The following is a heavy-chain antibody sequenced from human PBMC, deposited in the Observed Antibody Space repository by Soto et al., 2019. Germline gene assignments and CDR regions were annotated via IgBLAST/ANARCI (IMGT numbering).Heavy chain of an antibody. J-gene: IGHJ3*02. CDR1: GYTFTSYA. CDR3: ARANLVVPPAMGAFDI. D-gene: IGHD2-2*01. Sequence: QVQLVQSGAEVKKPGASVKVSCKASGYTFTSYAMHWVRQAPGQRLEWMGWINAGNGNTKYSQKFQGRVTITRDTSASTAYMELSSLRSEDTAVYYCARANLVVPPAMGAFDIWGQGTMVTVSS. V-gene: IGHV1-3*01. CDR2: INAGNGNT.